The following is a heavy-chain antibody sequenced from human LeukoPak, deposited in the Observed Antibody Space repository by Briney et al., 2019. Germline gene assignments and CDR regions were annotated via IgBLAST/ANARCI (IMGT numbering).Heavy chain of an antibody. CDR3: AKDMVVTASWGGSLSRDYYYYGMDV. D-gene: IGHD2-21*02. Sequence: PGGSLRLSCAASGFTFSSYAMSWVRQAPGKGLEWVSAISGSGGSTYYADSVKGRFTISRDNSKNTLYLQMNSLRAEDTAVYYCAKDMVVTASWGGSLSRDYYYYGMDVWGQGTTVTVSS. V-gene: IGHV3-23*01. CDR2: ISGSGGST. CDR1: GFTFSSYA. J-gene: IGHJ6*02.